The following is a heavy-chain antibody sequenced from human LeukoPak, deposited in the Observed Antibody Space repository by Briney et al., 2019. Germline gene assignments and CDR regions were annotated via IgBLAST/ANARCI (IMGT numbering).Heavy chain of an antibody. CDR3: AKDLHGDYGNWFDP. CDR2: ITRSSTTI. J-gene: IGHJ5*02. D-gene: IGHD4-17*01. CDR1: GFNFSIYS. V-gene: IGHV3-48*01. Sequence: GGSLRLSCAASGFNFSIYSMNWVRQAPGKGLEWVSYITRSSTTIYYADSVKGRFTISRDNAKNSLYLQMNSLRAEDTAVYYCAKDLHGDYGNWFDPWGQGTLVTVSS.